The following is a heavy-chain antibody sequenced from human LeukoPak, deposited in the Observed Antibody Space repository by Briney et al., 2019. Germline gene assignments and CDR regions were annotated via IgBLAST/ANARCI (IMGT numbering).Heavy chain of an antibody. CDR1: GGSISSYY. Sequence: SETLSLTCTGSGGSISSYYWSWIRQPPGKGLEWIGYIYYSGSTNYNPSLKSRVTISVDTSKNQFSLKLSSVTAADTAVYYCARVAHYDFWSGYYGNYYYMDIWGKGTTVTVSS. J-gene: IGHJ6*03. V-gene: IGHV4-59*01. D-gene: IGHD3-3*01. CDR2: IYYSGST. CDR3: ARVAHYDFWSGYYGNYYYMDI.